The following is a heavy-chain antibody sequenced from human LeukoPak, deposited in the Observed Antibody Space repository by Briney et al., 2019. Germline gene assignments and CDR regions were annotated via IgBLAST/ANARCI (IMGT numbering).Heavy chain of an antibody. CDR3: ARAASGSYSLYYYYYYYYMDV. CDR2: VSHSGST. Sequence: PSETLSLTCAVYGGSFSGYYWSWIRQPPGKGLEWIGEVSHSGSTNYNPSLKSRVTISVDTSKNQFSLKLSSVTAADTAVYYCARAASGSYSLYYYYYYYYMDVWGKGTTVTVSS. V-gene: IGHV4-34*01. D-gene: IGHD1-26*01. CDR1: GGSFSGYY. J-gene: IGHJ6*03.